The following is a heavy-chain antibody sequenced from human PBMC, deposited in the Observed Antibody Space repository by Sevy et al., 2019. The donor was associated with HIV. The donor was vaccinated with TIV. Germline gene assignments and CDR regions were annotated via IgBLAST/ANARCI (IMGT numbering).Heavy chain of an antibody. CDR1: GGTFSSYA. CDR3: ASRWGVVVPAAIDYYYGMDV. CDR2: IIPIFGTA. V-gene: IGHV1-69*13. D-gene: IGHD2-2*02. Sequence: ASVKVSCKASGGTFSSYAISWVRQAPGQGLEWMGGIIPIFGTANYAQKFQGRVTITADESMSTAYMELSSLRSEDTAVYYCASRWGVVVPAAIDYYYGMDVWGQGTTVTVSS. J-gene: IGHJ6*02.